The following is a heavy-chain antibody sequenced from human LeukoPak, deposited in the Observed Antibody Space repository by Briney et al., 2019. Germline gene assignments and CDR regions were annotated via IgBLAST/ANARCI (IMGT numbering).Heavy chain of an antibody. CDR2: INPNSGGT. D-gene: IGHD6-13*01. J-gene: IGHJ4*02. CDR3: ARTYSSSDEFDY. CDR1: GYTFIAYY. Sequence: ASVKVSCKASGYTFIAYYIYWMRQAPGQGLEWVGRINPNSGGTNYVQNFQDRVTLTRDTSITTAYMELNRLISDDTAVYYCARTYSSSDEFDYWGQGTLVTVSS. V-gene: IGHV1-2*06.